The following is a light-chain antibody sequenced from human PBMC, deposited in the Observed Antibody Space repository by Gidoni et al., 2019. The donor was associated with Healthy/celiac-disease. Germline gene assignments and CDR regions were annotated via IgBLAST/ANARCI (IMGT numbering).Light chain of an antibody. J-gene: IGLJ2*01. CDR1: SSDVGGYNY. CDR3: SSYTSSSTVV. CDR2: EVS. V-gene: IGLV2-14*01. Sequence: QSALTQPASVSGSPGQSLTISCTGTSSDVGGYNYFSWYQQQPGKAPKLMIYEVSNRPSGVSNRISGLQAEDEADYYCSSYTSSSTVVFGGGTKLTVL.